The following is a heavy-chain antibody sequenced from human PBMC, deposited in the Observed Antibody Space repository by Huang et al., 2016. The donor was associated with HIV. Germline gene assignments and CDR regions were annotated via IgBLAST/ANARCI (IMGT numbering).Heavy chain of an antibody. V-gene: IGHV1-8*02. D-gene: IGHD4-17*01. CDR3: ARSVYGDLDY. CDR2: RNPNTGNT. J-gene: IGHJ4*02. Sequence: QVHLVQSGAEVKKPGASVKVSCKASGYTFTNYDINWVRQAPGRGLGWMGWRNPNTGNTGVAQSFQGRVTMTRKTSITTAYMELTSLTSEDTAVYYCARSVYGDLDYWGLGTLVIVSS. CDR1: GYTFTNYD.